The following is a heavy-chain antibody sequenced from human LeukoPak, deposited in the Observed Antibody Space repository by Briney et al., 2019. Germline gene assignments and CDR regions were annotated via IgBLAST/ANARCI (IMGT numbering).Heavy chain of an antibody. CDR2: ISGSGGST. CDR3: AFRADSDYDILTGYRWGGMDV. CDR1: GFTFSSYA. D-gene: IGHD3-9*01. Sequence: GASLRLSCAASGFTFSSYAMSWVRQAPGKGLEWVSAISGSGGSTYYADSVKGRFTISRDNSKNTLYLQMNSLRAEDTAVYYCAFRADSDYDILTGYRWGGMDVWGKGTTVTVSS. J-gene: IGHJ6*04. V-gene: IGHV3-23*01.